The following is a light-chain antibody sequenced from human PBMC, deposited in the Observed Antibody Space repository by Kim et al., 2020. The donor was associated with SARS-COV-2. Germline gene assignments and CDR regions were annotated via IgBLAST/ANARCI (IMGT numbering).Light chain of an antibody. J-gene: IGLJ3*02. V-gene: IGLV2-8*01. CDR2: EVS. CDR1: SSDVGGSNY. CDR3: IAYAGTNNWV. Sequence: GQSVTISCTGTSSDVGGSNYVSWYQQRPGKVPKLMIHEVSKRPSGVPDRFSGSKSGNTASLTVSGLQAEDEADYYCIAYAGTNNWVFGGGTQLTVL.